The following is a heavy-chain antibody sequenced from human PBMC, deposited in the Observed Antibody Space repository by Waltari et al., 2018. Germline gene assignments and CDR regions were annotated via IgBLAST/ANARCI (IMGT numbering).Heavy chain of an antibody. CDR1: GGSISSHY. J-gene: IGHJ6*03. V-gene: IGHV4-4*07. CDR2: IYTSGST. CDR3: ARVHLEATRDYYYYMDV. Sequence: QVQLQESGPGLVKPSETLSLTCTVPGGSISSHYWSWIRQPAGKGLEWIGRIYTSGSTNYNPSLKSRVTMSVDTSKNQFSLKLSSVTAADTAVYYCARVHLEATRDYYYYMDVWGKGTTVTISS. D-gene: IGHD5-12*01.